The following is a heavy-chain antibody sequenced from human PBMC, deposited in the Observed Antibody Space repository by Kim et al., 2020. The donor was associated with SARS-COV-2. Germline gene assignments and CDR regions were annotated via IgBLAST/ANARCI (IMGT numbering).Heavy chain of an antibody. CDR3: ANGAAGTGGIFDY. Sequence: SVKVSCKASGGTFSSYAISWVRQAPGQGLEWMGGIIPIFGTANYAQKFQGRVTITADESTSTAYMELSSLRSEDTAVYYCANGAAGTGGIFDYWGQGTLVTVSS. J-gene: IGHJ4*02. D-gene: IGHD6-13*01. V-gene: IGHV1-69*13. CDR1: GGTFSSYA. CDR2: IIPIFGTA.